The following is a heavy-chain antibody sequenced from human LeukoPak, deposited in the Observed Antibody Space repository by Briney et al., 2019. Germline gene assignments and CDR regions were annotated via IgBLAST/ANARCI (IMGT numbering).Heavy chain of an antibody. Sequence: GSLRLSRATSGFIFSNHYMNWIRQAPGKGLEWVSYISSSGDYIYYADSVKGRFTISRDNAKNSLYLQMSSLRAEDTAVYYCARENIDASGDYYTDYGMDVWGQGTTVTVSS. J-gene: IGHJ6*02. CDR1: GFIFSNHY. V-gene: IGHV3-11*01. D-gene: IGHD3-10*01. CDR2: ISSSGDYI. CDR3: ARENIDASGDYYTDYGMDV.